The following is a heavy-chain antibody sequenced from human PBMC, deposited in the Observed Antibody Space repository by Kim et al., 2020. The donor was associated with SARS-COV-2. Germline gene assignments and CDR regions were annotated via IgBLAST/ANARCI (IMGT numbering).Heavy chain of an antibody. CDR2: ISAYNGNT. CDR3: ARLGHIPLSSWKYYYYYYGMDV. Sequence: ASVKVSCKASGYTFTSYGISWVRQAPGQGLEWMGWISAYNGNTNYAQKLQGRVTMTTDTSTSTAYMELRSLRSDDTAVYYCARLGHIPLSSWKYYYYYYGMDVWGQGTTVTVSS. D-gene: IGHD6-13*01. J-gene: IGHJ6*02. CDR1: GYTFTSYG. V-gene: IGHV1-18*01.